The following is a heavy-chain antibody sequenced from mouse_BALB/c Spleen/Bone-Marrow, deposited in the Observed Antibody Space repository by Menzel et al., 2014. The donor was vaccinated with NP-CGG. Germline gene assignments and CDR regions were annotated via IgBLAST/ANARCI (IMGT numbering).Heavy chain of an antibody. CDR2: ISSGGSYT. CDR1: GFTFSSYA. D-gene: IGHD2-4*01. Sequence: EVQLVESGGGLVKPGGSLKLSCAASGFTFSSYAMSWVRQTPEKRLEWVATISSGGSYTYYPDSVKGRFTISGDNAKNTLYLQMSSLRSEDTAMYYCARHGITRLLDYWGQGTTLTVS. J-gene: IGHJ2*01. V-gene: IGHV5-9-3*01. CDR3: ARHGITRLLDY.